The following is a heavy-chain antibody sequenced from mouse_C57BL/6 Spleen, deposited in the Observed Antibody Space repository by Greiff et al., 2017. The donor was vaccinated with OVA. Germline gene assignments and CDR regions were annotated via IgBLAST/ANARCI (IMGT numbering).Heavy chain of an antibody. CDR1: GYTFTDYN. CDR3: ARKGYDYDYAMDY. D-gene: IGHD2-4*01. Sequence: VQLQQSGPELVKPGASVKMSCKASGYTFTDYNMHWVKQSHGKSLEWIGYINPNNGGTSYNQKFKGKATLTVNKSSSTAYMELLSLTSEDSAVYYCARKGYDYDYAMDYWGQGTSVTVSS. J-gene: IGHJ4*01. V-gene: IGHV1-22*01. CDR2: INPNNGGT.